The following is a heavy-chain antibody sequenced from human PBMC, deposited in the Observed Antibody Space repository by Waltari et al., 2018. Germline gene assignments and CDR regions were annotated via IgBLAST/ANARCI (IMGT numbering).Heavy chain of an antibody. CDR1: GYTFTGYY. J-gene: IGHJ4*02. CDR3: ASGSPLYDFWSGPFDY. Sequence: QVQLVQSGAEVKKPGASVKVSCKASGYTFTGYYMHWVRQAPGQGLEWVGWINPNSGGTNYAQKFQGRVTMTRDTSISTAYMELSRLRSDDTAVYYCASGSPLYDFWSGPFDYWGQGTLVTVSS. V-gene: IGHV1-2*02. CDR2: INPNSGGT. D-gene: IGHD3-3*01.